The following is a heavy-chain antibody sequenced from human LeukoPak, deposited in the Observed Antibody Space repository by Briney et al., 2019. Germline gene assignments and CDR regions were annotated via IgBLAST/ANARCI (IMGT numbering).Heavy chain of an antibody. Sequence: GGSLRLSCAASGFIFSTYGMYWVRQAPGKGLGWVAFIRHDGSIKNYADSVKGRSTISRDNSKNTLYLQMNSLRAEDTAVYYCAKDSLADIDYWGQGTLVTVSS. J-gene: IGHJ4*02. CDR3: AKDSLADIDY. V-gene: IGHV3-30*02. D-gene: IGHD3-16*01. CDR1: GFIFSTYG. CDR2: IRHDGSIK.